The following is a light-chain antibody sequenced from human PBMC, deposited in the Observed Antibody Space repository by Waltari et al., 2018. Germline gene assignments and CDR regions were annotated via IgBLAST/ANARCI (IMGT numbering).Light chain of an antibody. CDR2: DDS. CDR1: NIGSKS. Sequence: SYVLTQPPSVSVAPGKTARITCGGNNIGSKSGNWYQQEPGQAPVLVVYDDSDRPSGIPERFSGSNSGNTATLTISRVEAGDEADYYCQVWDSSSDHPVFGGGTKLTVL. J-gene: IGLJ2*01. V-gene: IGLV3-21*03. CDR3: QVWDSSSDHPV.